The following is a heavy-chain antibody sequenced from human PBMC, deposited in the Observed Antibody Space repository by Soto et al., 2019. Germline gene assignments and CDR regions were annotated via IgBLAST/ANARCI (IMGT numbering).Heavy chain of an antibody. J-gene: IGHJ5*02. CDR3: ARGRWYDILTGYSRHNWFDP. Sequence: SVKVSCKASGGTFSSYTISWVRQAPGQGLEWMGRIIPILGIANYAQKFQGRVTITADKSTSTAYMELSSLRSEDTAVYYCARGRWYDILTGYSRHNWFDPWGQGTLVTVSS. V-gene: IGHV1-69*02. CDR1: GGTFSSYT. D-gene: IGHD3-9*01. CDR2: IIPILGIA.